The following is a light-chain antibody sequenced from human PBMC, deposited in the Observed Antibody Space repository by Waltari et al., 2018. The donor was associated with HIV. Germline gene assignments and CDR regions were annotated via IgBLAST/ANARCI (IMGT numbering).Light chain of an antibody. J-gene: IGKJ4*01. CDR1: QSVGSY. CDR2: DAS. V-gene: IGKV3-11*01. CDR3: QQRFNWVT. Sequence: LSLSPGERATLSCRTSQSVGSYSAWYQQKPGQAPRLLIYDASNRATGIPARFSGSGSGTDFTLTISSLEPEDFAVYYCQQRFNWVTFGGGTKVEIK.